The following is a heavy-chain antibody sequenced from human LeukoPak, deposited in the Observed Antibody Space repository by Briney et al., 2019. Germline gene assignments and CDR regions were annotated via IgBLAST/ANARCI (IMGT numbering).Heavy chain of an antibody. CDR1: GGSISSYY. Sequence: SETLSLTCTVSGGSISSYYWSWIRQPPGKGLEWIGYIYYSGSTNYNPSLKSRVTISVDTSKNQFSLKLSSVTAADTAVYYCARLRYYFDYWGQGTLVTVSS. D-gene: IGHD3-16*01. V-gene: IGHV4-59*01. CDR2: IYYSGST. J-gene: IGHJ4*02. CDR3: ARLRYYFDY.